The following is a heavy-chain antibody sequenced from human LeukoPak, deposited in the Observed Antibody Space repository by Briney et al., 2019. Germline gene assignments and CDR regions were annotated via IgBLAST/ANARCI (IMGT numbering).Heavy chain of an antibody. V-gene: IGHV3-23*01. CDR2: ISGSGGST. Sequence: GGSLRLSCAASGFTFSSYAMSWVRQAPGKGLEWVSAISGSGGSTYYVDSVKGRFTISRDNSKNTLYLQMNSLRAEDTAVYYCAKDPMITTVTEGCYFDYWGQGTLVTVSS. CDR3: AKDPMITTVTEGCYFDY. D-gene: IGHD4-17*01. CDR1: GFTFSSYA. J-gene: IGHJ4*02.